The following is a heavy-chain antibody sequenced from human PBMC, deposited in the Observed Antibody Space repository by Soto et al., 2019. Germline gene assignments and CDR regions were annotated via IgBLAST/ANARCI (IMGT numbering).Heavy chain of an antibody. CDR3: ARGWSSAFDI. CDR1: GFTFSNYW. J-gene: IGHJ3*02. Sequence: GGSLRLSCAASGFTFSNYWMNWVRQAPGKGLEWVANIKQDGSEKFYVDSVKGRFTISRDNPKNSLYLQMNSLRAEDTAVYYCARGWSSAFDIWGQGTMVTVSS. V-gene: IGHV3-7*01. CDR2: IKQDGSEK. D-gene: IGHD6-13*01.